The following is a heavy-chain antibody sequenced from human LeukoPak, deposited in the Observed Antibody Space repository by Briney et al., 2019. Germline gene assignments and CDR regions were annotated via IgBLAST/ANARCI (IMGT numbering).Heavy chain of an antibody. D-gene: IGHD3-10*01. J-gene: IGHJ4*02. V-gene: IGHV3-7*03. CDR2: IKLDGSEK. Sequence: GGSLRLSCVASGLTFGKYWMSWVRQAPGKGLEWVANIKLDGSEKNYVDSVKGRFTISRDNTKNSLYLQMNSLRAEDTAMYYCAKGSSAGRPYYFDYWGQGTLVTVSS. CDR1: GLTFGKYW. CDR3: AKGSSAGRPYYFDY.